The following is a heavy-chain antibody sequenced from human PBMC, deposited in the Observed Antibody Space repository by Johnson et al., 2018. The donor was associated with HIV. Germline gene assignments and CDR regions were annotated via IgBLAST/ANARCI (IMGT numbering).Heavy chain of an antibody. Sequence: QVQLVESGGGVVQPGRSLRLSCTASGFTFSSYGMHWVRQAPGKGLEWVAFIRYDGSNKYYADSVKGRFTISRDNSKNTLYLQMNSLRAEDTAVYYCAKDFGYPRPRDAFDIWGQGTMVTVSS. CDR3: AKDFGYPRPRDAFDI. J-gene: IGHJ3*02. CDR2: IRYDGSNK. D-gene: IGHD5-12*01. CDR1: GFTFSSYG. V-gene: IGHV3-30*02.